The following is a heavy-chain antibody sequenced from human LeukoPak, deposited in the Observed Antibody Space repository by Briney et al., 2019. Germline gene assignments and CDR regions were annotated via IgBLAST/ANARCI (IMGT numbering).Heavy chain of an antibody. CDR2: INPNSGGT. V-gene: IGHV1-2*02. CDR3: ARVGCSSTICYTMGWFDP. Sequence: ASVKVSCKASGYTFTDYYIHWVRQAPGQGLEWMGWINPNSGGTNYAQNFQGRVTMTRATSISTAYMDLSRLISDDTAVYYCARVGCSSTICYTMGWFDPWGQGTLVTVSS. CDR1: GYTFTDYY. D-gene: IGHD2-2*02. J-gene: IGHJ5*02.